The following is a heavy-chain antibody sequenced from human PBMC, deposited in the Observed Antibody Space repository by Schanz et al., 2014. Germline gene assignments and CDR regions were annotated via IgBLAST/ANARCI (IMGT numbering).Heavy chain of an antibody. CDR2: IIPVLNIA. CDR3: ASTHWFGSGTTIVDY. D-gene: IGHD3-10*01. J-gene: IGHJ4*02. Sequence: QVQLVQSGAEVKKPGSSVKVSCKASGGTFSSDTFSWVRQAPGQGLEWMGKIIPVLNIATYAQRFQGRVSITADTSTNTAYMELSSLTSEDTAVYYCASTHWFGSGTTIVDYWGQGVRVIVSS. V-gene: IGHV1-69*02. CDR1: GGTFSSDT.